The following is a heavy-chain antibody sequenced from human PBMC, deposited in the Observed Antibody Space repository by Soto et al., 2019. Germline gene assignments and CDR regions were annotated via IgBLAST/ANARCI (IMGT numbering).Heavy chain of an antibody. V-gene: IGHV3-11*05. J-gene: IGHJ4*02. Sequence: QVQLVESGGGLVKPGGSLRLSCAASGFTFSDYYMSWIRQAPGKGLEWVSYISSSSGYTNYAESVKGRFTISRDNAKNSLYLQMNSLRAEDTAVYYCARGIAVAGPSFAHYWGQGTLVTVSS. D-gene: IGHD6-19*01. CDR3: ARGIAVAGPSFAHY. CDR1: GFTFSDYY. CDR2: ISSSSGYT.